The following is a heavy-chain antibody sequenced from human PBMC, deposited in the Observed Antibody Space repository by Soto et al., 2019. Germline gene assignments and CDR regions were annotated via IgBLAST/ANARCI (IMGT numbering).Heavy chain of an antibody. Sequence: VPLVQSGAEVKKPGASVKVSCKASGYTFTSYGISWVRQAPGQGLEWMGWISAYNGNTNYAQKLQGRVTRTTNTSTSTAYMERRSLRSDDTAVYCCARDLWDSSGWYSNYWGQGPMVTVSA. J-gene: IGHJ4*02. V-gene: IGHV1-18*01. CDR2: ISAYNGNT. CDR3: ARDLWDSSGWYSNY. CDR1: GYTFTSYG. D-gene: IGHD6-19*01.